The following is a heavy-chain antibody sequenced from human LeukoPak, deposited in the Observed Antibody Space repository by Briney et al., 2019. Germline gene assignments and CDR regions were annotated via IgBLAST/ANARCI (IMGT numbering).Heavy chain of an antibody. V-gene: IGHV1-2*02. J-gene: IGHJ4*02. CDR1: GYTFTGYY. Sequence: ASVKVSCKASGYTFTGYYMHWVRQAPGQGLEWMAWINPNSGGTNYAQKFQGRVTMTRDTSISTAYMELSRLRSDDTAVYYCAREYYDYVWGSYRYTVYYFDYWGQGTLVTVSS. CDR3: AREYYDYVWGSYRYTVYYFDY. D-gene: IGHD3-16*02. CDR2: INPNSGGT.